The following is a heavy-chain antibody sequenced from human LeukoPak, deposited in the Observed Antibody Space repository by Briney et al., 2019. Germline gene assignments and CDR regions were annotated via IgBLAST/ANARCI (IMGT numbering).Heavy chain of an antibody. CDR2: MSYHEVRT. V-gene: IGHV3-30*18. CDR3: AKKFPGNDDFFDS. J-gene: IGHJ4*02. D-gene: IGHD4-23*01. CDR1: GFPFSLYG. Sequence: GGSLRLSCAASGFPFSLYGMFWVRQAPGKGLEWVAYMSYHEVRTYYGDSVRGRFTISRDNSENTLSLQMDSLRPEDTAIYYCAKKFPGNDDFFDSWGPGTLVTLSS.